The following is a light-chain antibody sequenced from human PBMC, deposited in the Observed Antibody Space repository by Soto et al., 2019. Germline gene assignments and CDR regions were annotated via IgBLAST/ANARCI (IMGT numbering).Light chain of an antibody. CDR2: KAS. CDR3: QQYHTWWT. CDR1: QSINVW. V-gene: IGKV1-5*03. J-gene: IGKJ1*01. Sequence: DIQMTQSPSTLSASIGDRVTITCRASQSINVWLAWYQQKPGKAPKLRIYKASSLESGVPSRFSGSGSGTEFTLTISSLQPDDFATYYCQQYHTWWTFGQGTKVEIK.